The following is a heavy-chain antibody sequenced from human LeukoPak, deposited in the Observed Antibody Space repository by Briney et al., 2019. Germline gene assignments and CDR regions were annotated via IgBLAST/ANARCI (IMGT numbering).Heavy chain of an antibody. Sequence: GRSLRLSCAASGFTFSNYAMHWVRQAPGKGLEWVAVISYDGSNKYYADSVKGRFTISRDNSKNTLYLQMNSLRAEDTAVYYCARDGPYDSSGWYMRYYFDYWGQGTLVTVSS. V-gene: IGHV3-30*04. CDR2: ISYDGSNK. J-gene: IGHJ4*02. D-gene: IGHD6-19*01. CDR1: GFTFSNYA. CDR3: ARDGPYDSSGWYMRYYFDY.